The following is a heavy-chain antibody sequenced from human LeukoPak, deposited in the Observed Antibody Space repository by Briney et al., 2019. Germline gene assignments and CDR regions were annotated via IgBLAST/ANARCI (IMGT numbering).Heavy chain of an antibody. D-gene: IGHD3-22*01. CDR1: GFTFSSYS. CDR2: ISGSGGST. CDR3: AKPPGYYYDRSGWYFDY. V-gene: IGHV3-23*01. J-gene: IGHJ4*02. Sequence: PGGSLRLSCAASGFTFSSYSMNWVRQAPGKGLEWVSAISGSGGSTYYADSVKGRFTISRDNSKNTLYLQMNSLRAEDTAVYYCAKPPGYYYDRSGWYFDYWGQGTLVTVSS.